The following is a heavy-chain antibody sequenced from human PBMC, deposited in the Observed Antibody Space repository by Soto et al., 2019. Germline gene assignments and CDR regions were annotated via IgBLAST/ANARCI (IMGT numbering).Heavy chain of an antibody. D-gene: IGHD6-19*01. V-gene: IGHV4-59*08. CDR3: AAYRRGEGGRGY. Sequence: QVQLQESGPGVVKPSETLSRTCTVSGASVSSHHWTWIRQPPGKGLEWIGDYSDSASYSPSLKSRVTISADTSKNQFSLNLSSVPAADTAVYYCAAYRRGEGGRGYWGQGTLVTVSS. CDR1: GASVSSHH. J-gene: IGHJ4*02. CDR2: DYSDSA.